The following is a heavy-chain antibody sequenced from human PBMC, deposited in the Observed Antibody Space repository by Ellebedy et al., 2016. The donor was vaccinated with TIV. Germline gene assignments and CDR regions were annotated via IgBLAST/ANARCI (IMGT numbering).Heavy chain of an antibody. CDR3: AKGRGGGSDSSAPRYYFDY. D-gene: IGHD3-22*01. V-gene: IGHV3-23*01. Sequence: PGGSLRLSCAAYGFTFSSYAMSWVRQATGKGLEWVSTISNPGSRTYYADSAEGRFTISRDNSKKTLDLQMNSLRAEVTAIYYCAKGRGGGSDSSAPRYYFDYWGLGTLVTVSS. CDR1: GFTFSSYA. J-gene: IGHJ4*02. CDR2: ISNPGSRT.